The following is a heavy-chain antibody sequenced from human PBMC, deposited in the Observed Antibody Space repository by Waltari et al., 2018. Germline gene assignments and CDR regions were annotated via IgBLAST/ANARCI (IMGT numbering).Heavy chain of an antibody. D-gene: IGHD3-10*01. CDR2: MYYSGPT. CDR3: ARGSYYGSGSPDY. Sequence: QVQLEESGPGLVKPSETLSLTCTVSGGSVSSGCYYWSWIRQTPGKGLEWIGYMYYSGPTNYNPSRKSRVSISVDTSKNQFSLKVNYVTAADTAVYYCARGSYYGSGSPDYWGQGTLVTVSS. V-gene: IGHV4-61*01. CDR1: GGSVSSGCYY. J-gene: IGHJ4*02.